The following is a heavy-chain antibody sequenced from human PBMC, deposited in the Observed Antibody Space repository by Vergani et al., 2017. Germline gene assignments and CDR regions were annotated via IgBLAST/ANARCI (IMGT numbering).Heavy chain of an antibody. Sequence: LQESGPILVKPSETLTLTCNIYDVSLTTSLFYWPWIRQPPGKGLEWIATLYSKGYTSFNASLRSRIATSSENHFSLKLTSLTAADTSVYYCVRAPYYDTSSLDSWDQGTLITVSP. D-gene: IGHD3-22*01. CDR1: DVSLTTSLFY. CDR3: VRAPYYDTSSLDS. V-gene: IGHV4-39*02. CDR2: LYSKGYT. J-gene: IGHJ4*02.